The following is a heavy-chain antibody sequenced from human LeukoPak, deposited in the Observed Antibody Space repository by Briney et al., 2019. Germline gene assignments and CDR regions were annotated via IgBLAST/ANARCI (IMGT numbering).Heavy chain of an antibody. CDR2: IKQDGSDK. CDR1: GFTFSSYW. J-gene: IGHJ4*02. CDR3: ARSPTVFGIISHFDY. D-gene: IGHD3-3*01. Sequence: GGSLRLSCTASGFTFSSYWMSWVRQVPRKGLEWVANIKQDGSDKYYVDSVKGRFTISRDNAKNSLHLQMNSLRVEDTAVYFCARSPTVFGIISHFDYWGQGTLVTVSS. V-gene: IGHV3-7*03.